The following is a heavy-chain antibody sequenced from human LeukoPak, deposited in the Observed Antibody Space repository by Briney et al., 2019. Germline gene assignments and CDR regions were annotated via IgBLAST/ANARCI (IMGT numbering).Heavy chain of an antibody. V-gene: IGHV3-21*04. D-gene: IGHD4-17*01. CDR2: ISSTSNYI. CDR1: GFTFSTYA. Sequence: GGSLRLSCAASGFTFSTYAISWVRQAPGKGLEWVSCISSTSNYIFYADSVRGRFTISRDNAKNSLYLQMDSLRAEDTAVYFCAKDPNGDFIGTFDIWGQGTMVTVSS. CDR3: AKDPNGDFIGTFDI. J-gene: IGHJ3*02.